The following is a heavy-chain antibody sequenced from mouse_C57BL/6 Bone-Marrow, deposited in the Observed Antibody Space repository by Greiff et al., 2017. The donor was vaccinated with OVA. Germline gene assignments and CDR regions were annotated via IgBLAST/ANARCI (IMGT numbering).Heavy chain of an antibody. CDR2: ISNGGGST. Sequence: EVKLVESGGGLVQPGGSLKLSCAASGFTFSDYYMYWVRQTPEKRLEWVAYISNGGGSTYYPDTVKGRFTISRDNAKNTPYLQMSRLKSEDTAMYYCARGLRLYAMYYWGQGTSVTVSS. CDR1: GFTFSDYY. CDR3: ARGLRLYAMYY. J-gene: IGHJ4*01. D-gene: IGHD3-1*01. V-gene: IGHV5-12*01.